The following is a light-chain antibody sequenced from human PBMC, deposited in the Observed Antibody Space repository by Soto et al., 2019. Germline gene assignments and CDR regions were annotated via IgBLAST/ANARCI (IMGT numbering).Light chain of an antibody. J-gene: IGLJ3*02. CDR1: SGDVGSYNL. Sequence: QSALTQPASVSGSPGQSITISCTGTSGDVGSYNLVSWYQQHPGKAPKLMIYEVSKRPSGVSTRFSGSKSGNTASLTISGLQSEDEADYYCCSYAGSSTWVFGGGTQLTVL. CDR2: EVS. V-gene: IGLV2-23*02. CDR3: CSYAGSSTWV.